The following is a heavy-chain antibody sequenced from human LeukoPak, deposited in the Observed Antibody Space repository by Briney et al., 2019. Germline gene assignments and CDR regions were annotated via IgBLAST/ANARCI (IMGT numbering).Heavy chain of an antibody. CDR3: ARGSRAIVSTKFARGRYMDV. J-gene: IGHJ6*03. V-gene: IGHV3-30*04. CDR1: GFTFSSYA. D-gene: IGHD5/OR15-5a*01. CDR2: ISHDGSNK. Sequence: GGSLRLSCAASGFTFSSYAMHWVRQAPGKGLEWVAFISHDGSNKYYADSVKGRFTISRDNSKNTLYLQMNSLRAEDTALYYCARGSRAIVSTKFARGRYMDVWGKGSTVTVSS.